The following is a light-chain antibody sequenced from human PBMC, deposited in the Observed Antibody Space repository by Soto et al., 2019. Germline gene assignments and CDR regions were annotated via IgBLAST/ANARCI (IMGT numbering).Light chain of an antibody. CDR1: QTVSSNY. V-gene: IGKV3-20*01. Sequence: EIVLTQSPGTLSLSPGERATLSCRASQTVSSNYLAWYQQKPGQAPRLLIYGASSRATGIPDRFSGSGSGTDFTRTISRLEPEDFAVYYCQQYGSSQSFGQGTKVEIK. CDR3: QQYGSSQS. CDR2: GAS. J-gene: IGKJ1*01.